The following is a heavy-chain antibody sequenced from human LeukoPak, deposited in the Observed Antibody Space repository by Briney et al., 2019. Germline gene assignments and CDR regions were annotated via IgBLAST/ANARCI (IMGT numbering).Heavy chain of an antibody. CDR1: GGSFSGYY. CDR2: INHSGST. Sequence: SETLSLACAVYGGSFSGYYWSWIRQPPGKGLDWIGEINHSGSTNYNPSLKSRVTISVDTSKNQFSLKQSSVTAADTAVYYCARWRVIAAAGIDYWGQGTLVTVSS. J-gene: IGHJ4*02. CDR3: ARWRVIAAAGIDY. D-gene: IGHD6-13*01. V-gene: IGHV4-34*01.